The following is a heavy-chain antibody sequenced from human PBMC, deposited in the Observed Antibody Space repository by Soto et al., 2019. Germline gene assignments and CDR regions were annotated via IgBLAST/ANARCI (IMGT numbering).Heavy chain of an antibody. Sequence: QVQLQESGPGLVKPSQTLSLTCTVSGGSISSGDYYWSWIRQPPGKGLEWIGYIYYSGSTYYNPSLKSRVTISVDTSKNQFSLKLSSVTAADTAVYYCARDSLYYYDSRRGGLVYWGQGTLVTVSS. CDR2: IYYSGST. V-gene: IGHV4-30-4*01. CDR3: ARDSLYYYDSRRGGLVY. D-gene: IGHD3-22*01. J-gene: IGHJ4*02. CDR1: GGSISSGDYY.